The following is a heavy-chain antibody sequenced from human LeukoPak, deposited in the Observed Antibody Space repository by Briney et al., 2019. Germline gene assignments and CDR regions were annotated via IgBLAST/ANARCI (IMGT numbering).Heavy chain of an antibody. Sequence: GASVKVSCKASGYTFTGYYMHWVRQAPGQGLEWMGWINPNSGGTNYAQKFQGRVTMTRDTSISTAYMELSRLRSDDTAVYYCAREGSSYGYVTFDYWGQGTLVTVSS. CDR3: AREGSSYGYVTFDY. CDR1: GYTFTGYY. CDR2: INPNSGGT. V-gene: IGHV1-2*02. D-gene: IGHD5-18*01. J-gene: IGHJ4*02.